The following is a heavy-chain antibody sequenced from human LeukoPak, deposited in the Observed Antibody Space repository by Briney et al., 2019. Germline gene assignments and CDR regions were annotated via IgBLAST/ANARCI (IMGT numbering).Heavy chain of an antibody. CDR2: IYYSGST. CDR1: GGSISSYY. J-gene: IGHJ4*02. Sequence: SETLSLTCTVSGGSISSYYWSWIRQPPGKGLEWIGYIYYSGSTNYNPSLKSRVTISVDTSKNQFSLKLSSVTAADTAVYYCARNGYGSSGLVDYWGQGTLVTVSS. V-gene: IGHV4-59*01. D-gene: IGHD3-22*01. CDR3: ARNGYGSSGLVDY.